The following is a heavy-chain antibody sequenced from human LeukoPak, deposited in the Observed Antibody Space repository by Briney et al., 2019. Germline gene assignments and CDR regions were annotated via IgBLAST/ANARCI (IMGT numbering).Heavy chain of an antibody. Sequence: RGSLRLSCAASGFTFSSYEMNWVRQAPGKVLEWVSYISSSGSTIYYADSVKGRFTISRDNAKNSLYLQMNSLRAEDTAVYYCARFRVGATPDYYYYMDVWGKGTTVTVSS. J-gene: IGHJ6*03. D-gene: IGHD1-26*01. CDR1: GFTFSSYE. CDR3: ARFRVGATPDYYYYMDV. V-gene: IGHV3-48*03. CDR2: ISSSGSTI.